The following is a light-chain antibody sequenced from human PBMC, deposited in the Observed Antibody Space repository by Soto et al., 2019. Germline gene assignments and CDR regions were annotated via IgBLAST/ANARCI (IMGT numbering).Light chain of an antibody. CDR2: DAS. V-gene: IGKV1-33*01. Sequence: DIKMTKSPCSVSVSIGERATISYRASQSISSYLNGYQQKPGKDPKLLIYDASSLQSGVPSRFSGSGSGTDFTFTISSMPAEEILPLYCYQDDNLPFTFGGGTKVDIK. CDR1: QSISSY. CDR3: YQDDNLPFT. J-gene: IGKJ4*01.